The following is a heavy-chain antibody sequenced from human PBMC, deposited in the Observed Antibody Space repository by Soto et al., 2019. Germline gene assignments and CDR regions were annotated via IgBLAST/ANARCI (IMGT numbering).Heavy chain of an antibody. V-gene: IGHV1-18*01. CDR3: ARLERYTGYELHFDY. CDR1: GYTFTSYG. CDR2: ISAYNGNT. Sequence: ASVKVSCKASGYTFTSYGISWVRQAPGQGLEWMGWISAYNGNTNYAQKLQGGVTMTTDTSTSTAYMELRSLRSDDTAMYYCARLERYTGYELHFDYWGQGTQVTVSS. J-gene: IGHJ4*02. D-gene: IGHD5-12*01.